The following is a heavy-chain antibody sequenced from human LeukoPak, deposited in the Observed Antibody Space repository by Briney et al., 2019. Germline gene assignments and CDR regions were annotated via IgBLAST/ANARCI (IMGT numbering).Heavy chain of an antibody. J-gene: IGHJ3*02. D-gene: IGHD5-18*01. V-gene: IGHV3-30*02. CDR3: ASGAPDTAIFDAFDI. CDR1: GFTFSSYG. CDR2: IRYDGSDK. Sequence: GGSLRLSCAASGFTFSSYGMHWVRQAPGKGLEWVAFIRYDGSDKYYADSVKGRFTISRDNSKNTLYLQMNSLRPEDTAVYYCASGAPDTAIFDAFDIWGQGTMVTVSS.